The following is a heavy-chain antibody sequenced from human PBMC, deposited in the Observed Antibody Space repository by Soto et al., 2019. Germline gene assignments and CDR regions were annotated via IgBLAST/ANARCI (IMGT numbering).Heavy chain of an antibody. Sequence: GASVKGSCKAFGYTFTSYSLHLVRQAPGQRLEWMGWINAGNGNTKYSQKFQGRVTITRDTSASTAYMELSSLRSEDTAVYYCARVGGGNDYWGQGTLVTVSS. CDR3: ARVGGGNDY. CDR1: GYTFTSYS. CDR2: INAGNGNT. J-gene: IGHJ4*02. V-gene: IGHV1-3*01. D-gene: IGHD1-26*01.